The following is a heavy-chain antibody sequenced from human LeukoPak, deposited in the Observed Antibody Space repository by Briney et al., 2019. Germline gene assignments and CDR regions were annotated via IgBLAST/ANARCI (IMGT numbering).Heavy chain of an antibody. Sequence: SETLSLTCTVSGGSISSYYWSWIRQPPGEGLEWIGYIYYSGSTNYNPSLRSRVTISIDTSKTQFSLRLSSVTAADTAVYYCARGWGAHYFDYWGQGTLVTVSS. J-gene: IGHJ4*02. D-gene: IGHD3-16*01. CDR1: GGSISSYY. CDR2: IYYSGST. CDR3: ARGWGAHYFDY. V-gene: IGHV4-59*01.